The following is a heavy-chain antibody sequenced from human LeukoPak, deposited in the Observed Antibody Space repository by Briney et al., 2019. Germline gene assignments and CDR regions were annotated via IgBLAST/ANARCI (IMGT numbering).Heavy chain of an antibody. CDR1: GYTLTELS. CDR2: FDPEDGET. Sequence: ASVKVSCKVSGYTLTELSMHWVRQAPGKGLEWMGGFDPEDGETIYAQKFQGRVAMTEDTSTDTAYMELSSLRSEDTAVYYCATVGSSRAEDAFDIWGQGTMVTVSS. CDR3: ATVGSSRAEDAFDI. J-gene: IGHJ3*02. V-gene: IGHV1-24*01. D-gene: IGHD1-14*01.